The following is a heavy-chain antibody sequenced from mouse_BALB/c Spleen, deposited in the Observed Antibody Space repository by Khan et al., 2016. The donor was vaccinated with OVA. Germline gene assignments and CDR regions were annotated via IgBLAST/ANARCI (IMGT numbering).Heavy chain of an antibody. D-gene: IGHD2-14*01. J-gene: IGHJ3*01. CDR1: GYTFPSYT. CDR2: INPSNGYT. V-gene: IGHV1-4*01. Sequence: QVQLQQSGAELARPGASVKMSCKASGYTFPSYTIHWIKKRPGQGLEWIGYINPSNGYTNYNQKFKDKATLTTDKSSTTAYLQLISLTSDDSAVYNCVRDGAYHRNDGWFAYWGQGTLVTVSA. CDR3: VRDGAYHRNDGWFAY.